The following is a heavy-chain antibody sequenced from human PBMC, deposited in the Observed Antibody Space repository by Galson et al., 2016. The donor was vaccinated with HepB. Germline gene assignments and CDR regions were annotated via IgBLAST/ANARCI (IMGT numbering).Heavy chain of an antibody. CDR3: AKDREWLRYTSDGIDV. CDR1: GFRFSDYA. CDR2: ISYDGRDK. J-gene: IGHJ3*01. Sequence: SLRLSCAVSGFRFSDYAMHWVRQAAGKGLECVAVISYDGRDKYYADSVKGRFTISRDNSKNTLDLRMNSLRTEDTALYYCAKDREWLRYTSDGIDVWGQGTTVTVSS. V-gene: IGHV3-30*18. D-gene: IGHD5-12*01.